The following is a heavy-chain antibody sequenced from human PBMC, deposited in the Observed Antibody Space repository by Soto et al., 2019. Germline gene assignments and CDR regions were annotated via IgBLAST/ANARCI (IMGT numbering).Heavy chain of an antibody. V-gene: IGHV1-18*04. CDR3: AKRTSGTTWGESDY. D-gene: IGHD4-17*01. Sequence: QVQVMQSGAAVKQPGASVKVSCKTSGYIFSDYGINWVRQAPGQGLAWMGWISGYSGNANLAQKFQGRVTMTTDKSTRTAYMELRRLRSDDTAVYYCAKRTSGTTWGESDYWGQGTLVTVSS. J-gene: IGHJ4*02. CDR2: ISGYSGNA. CDR1: GYIFSDYG.